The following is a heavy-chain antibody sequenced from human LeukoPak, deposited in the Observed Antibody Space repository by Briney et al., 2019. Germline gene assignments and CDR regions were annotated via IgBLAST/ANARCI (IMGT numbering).Heavy chain of an antibody. CDR1: GFTFDDYG. CDR3: ARDRDSSGYFDY. V-gene: IGHV3-20*04. D-gene: IGHD3-22*01. Sequence: GGSLRLSCTASGFTFDDYGMGWVRQAPGKGLEWVSGINWNGGSTGYADSVKGRFTISRDNAKNSLYLQMNSLRAEDTAVYYCARDRDSSGYFDYWGQGTLVTVSS. J-gene: IGHJ4*02. CDR2: INWNGGST.